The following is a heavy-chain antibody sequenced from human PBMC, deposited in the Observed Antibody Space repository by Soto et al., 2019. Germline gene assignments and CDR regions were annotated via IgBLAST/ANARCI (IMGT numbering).Heavy chain of an antibody. Sequence: EVQLVQSGAEVKKPGESLKISCKGSGYSFALYWIGWMRQMPGKDLEWMGIIYPSDSDVRYSPSFQGQVTMSADKSISTVYLQWNSLKASDTAMYYCARIIADWDFDLWGRGTLVTVSS. CDR2: IYPSDSDV. J-gene: IGHJ2*01. CDR1: GYSFALYW. V-gene: IGHV5-51*01. CDR3: ARIIADWDFDL. D-gene: IGHD3-16*02.